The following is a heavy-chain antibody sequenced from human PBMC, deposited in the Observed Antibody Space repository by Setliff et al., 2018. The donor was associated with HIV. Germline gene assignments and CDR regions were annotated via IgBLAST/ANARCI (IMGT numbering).Heavy chain of an antibody. V-gene: IGHV1-3*01. J-gene: IGHJ3*02. CDR3: ARGHSSSAYDAYDI. CDR2: INVGNDNT. CDR1: GYTFTSYA. D-gene: IGHD6-6*01. Sequence: ASVKVSCKASGYTFTSYAMHWVRQAPGQRLEWMGWINVGNDNTKYSQTLQGRVTIARDTSASTAYMELSSLRSEDTAVYYCARGHSSSAYDAYDIWGQGTMVTVSS.